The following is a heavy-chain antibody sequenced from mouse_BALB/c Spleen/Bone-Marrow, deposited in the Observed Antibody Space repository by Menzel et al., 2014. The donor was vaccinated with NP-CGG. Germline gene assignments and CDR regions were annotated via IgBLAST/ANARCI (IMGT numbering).Heavy chain of an antibody. CDR3: ARALIVFDY. CDR2: IRIKANGYTT. CDR1: GFTFTDYY. J-gene: IGHJ2*01. Sequence: EVMLVESGGGLVQPGGSLRLSCATSGFTFTDYYMSWVRQPPGKALEWLGFIRIKANGYTTEYSASVKGRFTISRDNSQSILYLQMNTLRAEDSATYYCARALIVFDYWGQGTTLTVSS. V-gene: IGHV7-3*02.